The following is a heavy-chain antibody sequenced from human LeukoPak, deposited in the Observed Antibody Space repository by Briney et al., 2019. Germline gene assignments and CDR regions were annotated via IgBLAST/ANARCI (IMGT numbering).Heavy chain of an antibody. CDR2: INDNGHS. V-gene: IGHV4-59*12. J-gene: IGHJ4*02. D-gene: IGHD2-2*01. CDR3: ARESHKVPAAISLVLVTTLSGHYFDY. CDR1: GGSMKDYY. Sequence: NSSETLSLTCSVSGGSMKDYYWSWIRQPPGKGLEWIAYINDNGHSGYNPALESRVTISVDTSKNLFSLKLTSVTAADTAVYFCARESHKVPAAISLVLVTTLSGHYFDYWGQGTLVTVSS.